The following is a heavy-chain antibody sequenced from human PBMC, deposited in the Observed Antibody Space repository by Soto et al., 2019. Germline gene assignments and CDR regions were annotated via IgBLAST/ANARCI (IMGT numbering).Heavy chain of an antibody. CDR3: ARGGYYGSGSYYGGMDV. Sequence: GGSLRLSCAASGFTFSDYYMSWIRQAPGKGLEWVSYISSSSSYTNYADSVKGRFTISRDNAKNSLYLQMNSLRAEDTAVYYCARGGYYGSGSYYGGMDVWGQGTTVTVSS. CDR2: ISSSSSYT. CDR1: GFTFSDYY. V-gene: IGHV3-11*06. J-gene: IGHJ6*02. D-gene: IGHD3-10*01.